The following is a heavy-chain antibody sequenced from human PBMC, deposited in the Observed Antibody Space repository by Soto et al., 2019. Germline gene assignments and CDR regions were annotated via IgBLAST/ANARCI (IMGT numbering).Heavy chain of an antibody. CDR2: ISGFNGKT. J-gene: IGHJ4*02. D-gene: IGHD3-22*01. CDR3: ARDGVYYYNAGTNDH. V-gene: IGHV1-18*01. CDR1: GYMFSAYG. Sequence: GASVKVSCKASGYMFSAYGVTWVRQAPGQGLEWMGWISGFNGKTNYAQKFEDRVTVTTDTSTDTAYMELRSLRSDDTAMYYCARDGVYYYNAGTNDHWGQGTLVT.